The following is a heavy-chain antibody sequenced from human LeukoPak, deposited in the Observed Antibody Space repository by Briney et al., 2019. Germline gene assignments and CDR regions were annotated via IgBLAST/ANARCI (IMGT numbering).Heavy chain of an antibody. D-gene: IGHD5-24*01. J-gene: IGHJ3*01. CDR3: AKDIQLST. CDR1: GFNFRDAA. Sequence: GGSLRLSCAASGFNFRDAAMTWVRQAQAKGLEWVSLISFSGDNSYYADSVKGRFTISRDNSKNTLSLQMNSLRVEDTAIYYCAKDIQLSTWGLGTMVTVSS. CDR2: ISFSGDNS. V-gene: IGHV3-23*01.